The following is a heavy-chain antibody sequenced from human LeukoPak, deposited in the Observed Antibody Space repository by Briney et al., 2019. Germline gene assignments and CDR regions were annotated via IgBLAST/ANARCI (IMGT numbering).Heavy chain of an antibody. CDR3: ARHTTMIRDEAFDI. D-gene: IGHD3-10*02. CDR1: GGSTSSSSYY. CDR2: IYYSGTT. V-gene: IGHV4-39*01. J-gene: IGHJ3*02. Sequence: PSETLSLTCTVSGGSTSSSSYYWGWIWIRQPPGKGLEWIGSIYYSGTTYYNPSLKSRVTISVDTSKNQFSLKLSSVTAADTAVYYCARHTTMIRDEAFDIWGQGTVVTVSS.